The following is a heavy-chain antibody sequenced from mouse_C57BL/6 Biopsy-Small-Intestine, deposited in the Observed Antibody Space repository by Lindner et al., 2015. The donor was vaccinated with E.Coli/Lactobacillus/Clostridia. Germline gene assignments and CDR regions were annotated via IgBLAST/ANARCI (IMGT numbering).Heavy chain of an antibody. Sequence: VQLQESGPELVKPGAFSEISCKASGYSFTGYYMNWVKQSPEKSLEWIGEINPNTGGTTYNQKFKAKAALTVDKSSSTAYMQLKSLTSEDSAVYYCAIGTFINYAWFAYWGQGTLVTVSA. V-gene: IGHV1-42*01. D-gene: IGHD1-1*01. CDR1: GYSFTGYY. CDR2: INPNTGGT. J-gene: IGHJ3*01. CDR3: AIGTFINYAWFAY.